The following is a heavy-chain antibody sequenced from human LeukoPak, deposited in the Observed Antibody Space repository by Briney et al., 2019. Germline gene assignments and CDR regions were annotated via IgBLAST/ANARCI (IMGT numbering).Heavy chain of an antibody. D-gene: IGHD2-2*01. J-gene: IGHJ3*02. V-gene: IGHV5-51*01. CDR1: GYSFTSYW. CDR2: IYPGDSDT. Sequence: KDGESLKISCKGSGYSFTSYWIGWVRQMPGKGLGWMGIIYPGDSDTRYSPSFQGQVTISADKSISTAYLQWSSLKASDTAMYYCARQGDIVVVPAAYDAFDIWGQGTMVTVSS. CDR3: ARQGDIVVVPAAYDAFDI.